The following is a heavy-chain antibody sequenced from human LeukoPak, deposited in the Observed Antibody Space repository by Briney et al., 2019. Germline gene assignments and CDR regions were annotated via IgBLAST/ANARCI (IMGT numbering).Heavy chain of an antibody. V-gene: IGHV3-30-3*01. D-gene: IGHD6-13*01. CDR3: AREGRIARNYFDS. CDR1: GFRFTSYA. CDR2: ILFDTTKT. Sequence: GGSLRLPCAASGFRFTSYALHWVRQAPGKGLEWVAVILFDTTKTYYADSVKGRFTISRDNSNNTLFLQMNSLRLDDTAVYYCAREGRIARNYFDSWGQGTLVSVSS. J-gene: IGHJ4*02.